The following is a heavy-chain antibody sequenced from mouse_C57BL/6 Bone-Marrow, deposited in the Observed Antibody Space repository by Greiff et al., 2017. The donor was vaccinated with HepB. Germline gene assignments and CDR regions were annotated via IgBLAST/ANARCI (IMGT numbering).Heavy chain of an antibody. CDR3: TTDYYGSTG. V-gene: IGHV14-4*01. CDR2: IDPENGDT. D-gene: IGHD1-1*01. Sequence: EVMLVESGAELVRPGASVKLSCTASGFNIKDDYMHWVKQRPEQGLEWIGWIDPENGDTEYASKFQGKATITADTSSNTAYLQLSSLTSEDTAVYYCTTDYYGSTGWGQGTTLTVSS. CDR1: GFNIKDDY. J-gene: IGHJ2*01.